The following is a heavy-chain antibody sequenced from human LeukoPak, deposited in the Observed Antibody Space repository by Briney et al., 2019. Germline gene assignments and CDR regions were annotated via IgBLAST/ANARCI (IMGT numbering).Heavy chain of an antibody. D-gene: IGHD6-19*01. V-gene: IGHV3-7*03. CDR3: AREYLSSGSPTTYFDY. J-gene: IGHJ4*02. CDR1: RFTFSSYW. CDR2: IKQDGSEK. Sequence: GGSLRLSCAASRFTFSSYWMSWVCQAPGKGLEWVANIKQDGSEKYYVDSVKGRFTISRDNSKNTLYLQMNSLRAEDTAVYYCAREYLSSGSPTTYFDYWGQGTLVTVSS.